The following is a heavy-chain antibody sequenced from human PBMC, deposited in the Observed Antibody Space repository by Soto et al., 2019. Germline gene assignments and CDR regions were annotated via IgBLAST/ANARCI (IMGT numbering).Heavy chain of an antibody. CDR3: ARGHSTSGYDS. J-gene: IGHJ4*02. D-gene: IGHD6-6*01. CDR1: GASFSGYY. CDR2: IHHSGST. V-gene: IGHV4-34*01. Sequence: PSETLSLTCSVYGASFSGYYWSWIRQSPGKGLEWIVEIHHSGSTHYNPSLKSRLTFSIDESQSQFYMMLTSVTAADTALYFCARGHSTSGYDSWGQGSLVTVSS.